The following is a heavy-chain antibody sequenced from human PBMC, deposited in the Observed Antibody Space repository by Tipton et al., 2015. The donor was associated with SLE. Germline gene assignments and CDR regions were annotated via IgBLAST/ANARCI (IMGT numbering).Heavy chain of an antibody. CDR1: GGSVSSGSYS. CDR2: IYTSGST. D-gene: IGHD6-13*01. J-gene: IGHJ4*02. Sequence: TLSLTCTVSGGSVSSGSYSWSWIRQPAGKGLEWIGRIYTSGSTNYNPSLKSRVTISVDTSKNQFSLKLSSVTAADTAVYYCARSAGYSSNWAHFDYWGQGTLVTVSS. CDR3: ARSAGYSSNWAHFDY. V-gene: IGHV4-61*02.